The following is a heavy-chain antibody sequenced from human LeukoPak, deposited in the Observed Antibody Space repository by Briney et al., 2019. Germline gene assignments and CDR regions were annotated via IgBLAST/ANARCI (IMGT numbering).Heavy chain of an antibody. J-gene: IGHJ4*02. CDR1: GYTFTSYG. Sequence: ASVKVSCKASGYTFTSYGISWVPQAPGQGLEWMGWISAYNGNTNYAQKLQGRVTMTTDTSTSTAYMELRSLRSDDTAVYYCARVGLYYYDSSGYAFDYWGQGTLVTVSS. D-gene: IGHD3-22*01. V-gene: IGHV1-18*01. CDR3: ARVGLYYYDSSGYAFDY. CDR2: ISAYNGNT.